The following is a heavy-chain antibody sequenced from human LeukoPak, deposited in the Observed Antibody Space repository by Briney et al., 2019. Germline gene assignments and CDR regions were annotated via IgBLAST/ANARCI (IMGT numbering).Heavy chain of an antibody. Sequence: SSETLSLTCTVSGYSISSGYYWGWIRQPPGKGLEWIGYIYYSGSTNYNPSLKSRVTISVDTSKNQFSLKLSSVTAADTAVYYCARLRAAAAGEFDYWGQGTLVTVSS. J-gene: IGHJ4*02. CDR2: IYYSGST. CDR1: GYSISSGYY. V-gene: IGHV4-61*05. CDR3: ARLRAAAAGEFDY. D-gene: IGHD6-13*01.